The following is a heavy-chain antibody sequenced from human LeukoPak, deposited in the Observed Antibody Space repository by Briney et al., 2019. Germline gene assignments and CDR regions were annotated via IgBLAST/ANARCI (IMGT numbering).Heavy chain of an antibody. J-gene: IGHJ5*02. Sequence: ASVKVSCKASGYTFTSYYMHWVRQAPGQGLEWMGIINPSGGSTSYAQKFQGRVTMTRDTSTSTVYMGLSSLRSEDTAVYYCARPVVPAAISRWACNWFDPWGQGTLVTVSS. CDR3: ARPVVPAAISRWACNWFDP. CDR2: INPSGGST. CDR1: GYTFTSYY. D-gene: IGHD2-2*01. V-gene: IGHV1-46*01.